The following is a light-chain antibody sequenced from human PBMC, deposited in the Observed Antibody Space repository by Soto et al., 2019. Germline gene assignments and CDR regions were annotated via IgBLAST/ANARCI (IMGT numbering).Light chain of an antibody. CDR2: DTS. CDR1: QSFTSRS. J-gene: IGKJ1*01. V-gene: IGKV3-15*01. Sequence: ESVLTKSPGTLSLSPGERAILSCRASQSFTSRSLAWYQHKPGQTPRLLIYDTSTRATGIPARFSGSGSGTEFTLTISSLQSEDFAVYYCQQYNNWPWTFGQGTKVDIK. CDR3: QQYNNWPWT.